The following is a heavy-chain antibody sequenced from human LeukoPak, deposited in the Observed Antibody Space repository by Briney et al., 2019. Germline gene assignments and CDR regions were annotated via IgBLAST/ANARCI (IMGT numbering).Heavy chain of an antibody. V-gene: IGHV3-7*01. Sequence: GGSLRLSCAASGFTFSSYWMSWVRQDPGKGLEWVANIKQDGSEKYYVDSVKGRFTISRDNAKNSLYLQMNSLRAEDTAVYYCAREGVAAALYYYYYGMDVWGQGTTVTVSS. D-gene: IGHD6-13*01. J-gene: IGHJ6*02. CDR3: AREGVAAALYYYYYGMDV. CDR2: IKQDGSEK. CDR1: GFTFSSYW.